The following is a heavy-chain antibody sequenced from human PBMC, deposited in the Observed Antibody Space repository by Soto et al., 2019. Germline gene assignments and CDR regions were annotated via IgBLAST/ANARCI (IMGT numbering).Heavy chain of an antibody. CDR2: INYSGST. J-gene: IGHJ5*02. D-gene: IGHD6-13*01. V-gene: IGHV4-34*01. Sequence: QVQLQQWGAGLLKPSETLSLTCAVYGGSFNSYYWSWIRQPPGKGLEWIGEINYSGSTNYNPSLKSRVTISVDTSKNQFSLKLSSVTAADTAVYYCARGQMQQLVRSGGWFDPWGQGTLVNVS. CDR1: GGSFNSYY. CDR3: ARGQMQQLVRSGGWFDP.